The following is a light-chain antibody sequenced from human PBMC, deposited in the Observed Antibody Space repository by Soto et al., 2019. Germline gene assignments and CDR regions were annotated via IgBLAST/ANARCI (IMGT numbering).Light chain of an antibody. V-gene: IGLV2-14*01. CDR3: SSYTSSDTPSV. Sequence: QSALTQPASVSGSPGQSITISCTGTSSDVGGYNYVSWYQQHPDKAPKLMIYVVSNRPSGVSNRFSGSKSGNTASLTISGLQAEDEADYYCSSYTSSDTPSVFGTGTKRTVL. CDR1: SSDVGGYNY. J-gene: IGLJ1*01. CDR2: VVS.